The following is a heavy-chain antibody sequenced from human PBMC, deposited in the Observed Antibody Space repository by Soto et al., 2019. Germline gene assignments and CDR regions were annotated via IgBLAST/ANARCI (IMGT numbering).Heavy chain of an antibody. CDR3: ARGGMVIIPAATAFDY. CDR1: GGSISPYY. V-gene: IGHV4-4*07. D-gene: IGHD2-2*01. CDR2: IYASGST. Sequence: SETLSLTCTVSGGSISPYYWGWIRQPAGKGLEWIGRIYASGSTNYNPSLKGRVTMSVATSKNQFSLKLSSVTAADTAVYYCARGGMVIIPAATAFDYWGQGTLVTVSS. J-gene: IGHJ4*02.